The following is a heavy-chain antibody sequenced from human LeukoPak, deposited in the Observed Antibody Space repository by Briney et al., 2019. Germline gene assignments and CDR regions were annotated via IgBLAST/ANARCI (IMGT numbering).Heavy chain of an antibody. CDR3: ARGSSRTTGAFDI. Sequence: PGGSLRLSCAASGFTFSNYWMHWVRQAPGKGLVWVSRINSDGSSRDYADSVKGRFTISRENAKNSLYLQMNSLRAGDTAVHYCARGSSRTTGAFDIWGQGTMVTVSS. D-gene: IGHD1-7*01. CDR1: GFTFSNYW. V-gene: IGHV3-74*01. J-gene: IGHJ3*02. CDR2: INSDGSSR.